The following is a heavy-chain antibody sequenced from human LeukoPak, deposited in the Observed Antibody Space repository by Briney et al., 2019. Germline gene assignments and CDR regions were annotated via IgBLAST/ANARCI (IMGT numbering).Heavy chain of an antibody. J-gene: IGHJ4*02. CDR3: ARGPRDGYAVAY. CDR1: GSSISSSNW. Sequence: TSGTLSLTCAVSGSSISSSNWWSWVRQPPGKGLEWIGEMYHSGSTNYNPSLKSRVTISLDKSKNQFSLKLSSVTAADTAVYNCARGPRDGYAVAYWGQGTLVTVSS. D-gene: IGHD5-24*01. CDR2: MYHSGST. V-gene: IGHV4-4*02.